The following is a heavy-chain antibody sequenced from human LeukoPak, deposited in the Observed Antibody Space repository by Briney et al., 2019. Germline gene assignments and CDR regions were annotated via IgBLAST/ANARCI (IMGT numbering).Heavy chain of an antibody. V-gene: IGHV4-59*06. CDR1: GGSISSYY. CDR3: ARDLRSSSSSGINYYGMDV. J-gene: IGHJ6*02. CDR2: IYYSGST. Sequence: SETLSLTCTVSGGSISSYYWSWIRQHPGKGLEWIGYIYYSGSTYYNPSPKSRVTISVDTSKNQFSLKLSSVTAADTAVYYCARDLRSSSSSGINYYGMDVWGQGTTVTVSS. D-gene: IGHD6-6*01.